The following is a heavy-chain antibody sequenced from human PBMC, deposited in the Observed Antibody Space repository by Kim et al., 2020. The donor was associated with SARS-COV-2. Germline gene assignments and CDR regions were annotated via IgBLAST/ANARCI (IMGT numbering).Heavy chain of an antibody. CDR3: TTKEMSYDFWSGYYLTEGHYYDYGMDV. D-gene: IGHD3-3*01. J-gene: IGHJ6*02. CDR2: IKSKTDGGTT. V-gene: IGHV3-15*01. CDR1: GFTFSNAW. Sequence: GGSLRLSCAASGFTFSNAWMSWVRQAPGKGLEWVGRIKSKTDGGTTDYAAPVKGRFTISRDDSKNTLYLQMNSLKTEDTAVYYCTTKEMSYDFWSGYYLTEGHYYDYGMDVWGQGTTVTVSS.